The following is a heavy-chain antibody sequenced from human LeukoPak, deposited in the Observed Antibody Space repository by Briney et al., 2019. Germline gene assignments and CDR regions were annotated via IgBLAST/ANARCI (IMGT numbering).Heavy chain of an antibody. D-gene: IGHD3-22*01. Sequence: GGSLRLSCAASGFTFSSYAMSWVRQAPGKGLEWVSAISGSGGSTYYADSVKGRFTISRDNSKNTLYLQMNSLRAEDTAIYYCAKDLPPNCYDSSGYFDYWGQGTLVTVSS. V-gene: IGHV3-23*01. CDR3: AKDLPPNCYDSSGYFDY. CDR2: ISGSGGST. J-gene: IGHJ4*02. CDR1: GFTFSSYA.